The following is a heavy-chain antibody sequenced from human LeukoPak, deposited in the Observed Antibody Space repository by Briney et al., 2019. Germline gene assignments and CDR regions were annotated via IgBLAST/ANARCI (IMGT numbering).Heavy chain of an antibody. J-gene: IGHJ4*02. D-gene: IGHD2-15*01. CDR2: IKQDGSEK. V-gene: IGHV3-7*01. CDR1: GLTFSSYW. Sequence: PGGSLRLSCAASGLTFSSYWMSWVRQAPGKGLEWVANIKQDGSEKYYVDSVKGRFTISRDNAKNSLYVQMNSLRAEDTAVYYCARDTRGGGSFDWGQGTLVTVSS. CDR3: ARDTRGGGSFD.